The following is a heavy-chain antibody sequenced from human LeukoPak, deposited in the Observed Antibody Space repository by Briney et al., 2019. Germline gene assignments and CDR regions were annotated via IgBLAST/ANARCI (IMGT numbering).Heavy chain of an antibody. D-gene: IGHD3-3*01. CDR1: GDSISSYY. CDR2: IYYSGST. CDR3: ARAITIFGVVIGPRFDP. Sequence: SETLSLTCTVSGDSISSYYWSWIRQPPGKGLEWIGYIYYSGSTNYNPSLKSRVTISVDTSKNQFSLKLSSVTAADTAVYYCARAITIFGVVIGPRFDPWGQGTLVTVSS. V-gene: IGHV4-59*08. J-gene: IGHJ5*02.